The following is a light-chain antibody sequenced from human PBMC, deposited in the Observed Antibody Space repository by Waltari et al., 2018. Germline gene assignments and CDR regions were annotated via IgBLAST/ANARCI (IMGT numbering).Light chain of an antibody. CDR3: SSYTSSSPVV. J-gene: IGLJ2*01. CDR2: EVS. CDR1: SSDVGGYNY. Sequence: QSALTQPASVSGSPGQSITISCTGTSSDVGGYNYVPWYQQHPGKAPKLMIYEVSNKPSGVSNRFSGSKSGNTASLTISGLQAEDEADYYCSSYTSSSPVVFGGGTKLTVL. V-gene: IGLV2-14*01.